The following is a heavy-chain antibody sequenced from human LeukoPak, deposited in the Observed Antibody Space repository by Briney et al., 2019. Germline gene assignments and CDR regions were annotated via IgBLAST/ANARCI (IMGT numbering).Heavy chain of an antibody. Sequence: GGSLRLSCAASGLTFSTYPMNWVRQAPGKGLEWVSSISSGSGYIYYADSVKGRFIISRDNAKNSLYLQMNSLRAEDTAVYYCAKALLYLSYISPSGYWGQGTLVTVSS. D-gene: IGHD2-2*02. CDR1: GLTFSTYP. J-gene: IGHJ4*02. CDR2: ISSGSGYI. CDR3: AKALLYLSYISPSGY. V-gene: IGHV3-21*01.